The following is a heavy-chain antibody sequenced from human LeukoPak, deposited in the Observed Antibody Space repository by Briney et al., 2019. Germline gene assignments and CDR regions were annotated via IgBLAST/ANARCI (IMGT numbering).Heavy chain of an antibody. CDR1: GGSISSSSYY. V-gene: IGHV4-39*01. D-gene: IGHD6-13*01. CDR3: ARIPPTAAASYYYYYYYMDV. Sequence: SETLSLTCTVSGGSISSSSYYWGWTRQPPGKGLEWIGSIYYSGSTYYNPSLKSRVTISVDTSKNQFSLKLSSVTAADTAVYYCARIPPTAAASYYYYYYYMDVWGKGTTVTISS. CDR2: IYYSGST. J-gene: IGHJ6*03.